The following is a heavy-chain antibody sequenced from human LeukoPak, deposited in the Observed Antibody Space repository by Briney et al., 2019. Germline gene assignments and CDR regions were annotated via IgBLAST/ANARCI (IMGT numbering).Heavy chain of an antibody. CDR1: GGTFSSYA. CDR2: IIPIFGTA. Sequence: SVKVSCKASGGTFSSYAISWVRQAPGQGLEWMGGIIPIFGTANYAQKFQGRVTITADESTSTAYMELSSLRSEDTAVYYCARTLTFGGVIVYYFDYWGQGTLVTVSS. V-gene: IGHV1-69*13. CDR3: ARTLTFGGVIVYYFDY. D-gene: IGHD3-16*02. J-gene: IGHJ4*02.